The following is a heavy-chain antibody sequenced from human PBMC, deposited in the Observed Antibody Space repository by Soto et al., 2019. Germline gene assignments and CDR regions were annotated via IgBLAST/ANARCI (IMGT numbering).Heavy chain of an antibody. CDR2: IRGKGNNYAT. D-gene: IGHD4-4*01. CDR1: GFSCRGSA. J-gene: IGHJ6*02. CDR3: ARPFTKSVAVTAGLHV. Sequence: PGGSLRLSCAGSGFSCRGSAIHWVRQASGKGLEWVGRIRGKGNNYATTYSASVKGRFTISRDDSTNTAYLQMNSLNTEDTAVYDCARPFTKSVAVTAGLHVPGQGTTVTVSS. V-gene: IGHV3-73*01.